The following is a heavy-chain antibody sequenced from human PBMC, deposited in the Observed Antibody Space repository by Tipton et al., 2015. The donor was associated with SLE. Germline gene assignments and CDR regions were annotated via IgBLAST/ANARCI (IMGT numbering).Heavy chain of an antibody. CDR2: IYAGGAT. D-gene: IGHD6-13*01. CDR1: GFTVSGNY. Sequence: YLRLSCAASGFTVSGNYMNWVRQAPGQGLEWVSVIYAGGATYYADSVKGRFTISRDNSKNTLYLQMNGLRAEDTAIYHCAPWGSSWGLDYWGQGTPVSVSS. V-gene: IGHV3-53*01. J-gene: IGHJ4*02. CDR3: APWGSSWGLDY.